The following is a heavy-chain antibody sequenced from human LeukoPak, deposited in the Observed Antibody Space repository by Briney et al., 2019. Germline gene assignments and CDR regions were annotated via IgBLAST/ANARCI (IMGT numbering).Heavy chain of an antibody. CDR3: AKDPGYYDSSGYWYI. D-gene: IGHD3-22*01. V-gene: IGHV3-23*01. J-gene: IGHJ3*02. CDR1: GFTFSSYA. CDR2: ISGSVGST. Sequence: GGSLRLSCAASGFTFSSYAMSWVRQAPGKGLEWVSGISGSVGSTYYADSVKGRFTISGDNSKNTVHLQMNSLRAEDTAVYYCAKDPGYYDSSGYWYIWGQGTMVTVSS.